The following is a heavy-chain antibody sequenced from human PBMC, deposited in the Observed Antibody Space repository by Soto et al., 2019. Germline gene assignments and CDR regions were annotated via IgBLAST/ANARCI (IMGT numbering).Heavy chain of an antibody. CDR2: ISSTGNTI. V-gene: IGHV3-11*01. J-gene: IGHJ5*02. CDR1: GFTFSDYS. Sequence: QVQLVESGGGLVKPGGSLRLSCAASGFTFSDYSMNWIRQAPGKGLEWVSYISSTGNTIYYADSVKGRFTISRDTANNSLHLQMSSLRADDTAVYYCARGRIGFLKGGWFDPWGQGTLVTVSS. D-gene: IGHD2-15*01. CDR3: ARGRIGFLKGGWFDP.